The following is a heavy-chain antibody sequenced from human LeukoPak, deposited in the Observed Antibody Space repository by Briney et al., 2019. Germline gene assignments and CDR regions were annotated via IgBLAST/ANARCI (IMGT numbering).Heavy chain of an antibody. J-gene: IGHJ4*02. V-gene: IGHV3-30-3*01. Sequence: PGGSLRLSCTASGFSFTMYDMHWVRQAPGKGLEWVAVISSDGFNQKYADSVKGRFTVSRENSKNTLHLQMNGLRPEDTAVYYCARDSSVVRYFEWWDYFDHWGQGTMVTVSS. CDR2: ISSDGFNQ. CDR1: GFSFTMYD. CDR3: ARDSSVVRYFEWWDYFDH. D-gene: IGHD3-9*01.